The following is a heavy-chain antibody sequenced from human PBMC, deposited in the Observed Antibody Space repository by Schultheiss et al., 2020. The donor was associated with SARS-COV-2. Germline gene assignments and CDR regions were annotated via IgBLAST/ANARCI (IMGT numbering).Heavy chain of an antibody. CDR2: ISGGGDNT. CDR3: ARDTD. Sequence: GGSLRLSCAASGFLFRSYTMNWVRQAPGKGLQWVSGISGGGDNTYYADSVKGRFTISRDNSKNTLYLQMSSLRAEDTAVYYCARDTDWGQGALVTVSS. CDR1: GFLFRSYT. V-gene: IGHV3-23*01. J-gene: IGHJ4*02.